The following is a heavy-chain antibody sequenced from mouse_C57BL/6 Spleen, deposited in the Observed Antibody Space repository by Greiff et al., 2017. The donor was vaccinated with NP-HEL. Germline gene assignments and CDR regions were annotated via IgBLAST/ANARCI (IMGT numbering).Heavy chain of an antibody. CDR2: IDPEDGDT. D-gene: IGHD1-2*01. Sequence: EVQLQHSGAELVRPGASVKLSCTASGFNIKDYYMHWVKQRPEQGLEWIGRIDPEDGDTEYAPKFKGKSTLTVDKSSSTAYMQLSSLTSEDSAVYYCARRLGEAMDYWGQGTSVTVSS. CDR1: GFNIKDYY. CDR3: ARRLGEAMDY. J-gene: IGHJ4*01. V-gene: IGHV14-1*01.